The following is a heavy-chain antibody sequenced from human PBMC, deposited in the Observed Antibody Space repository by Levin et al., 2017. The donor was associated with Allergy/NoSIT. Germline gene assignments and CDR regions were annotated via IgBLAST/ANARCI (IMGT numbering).Heavy chain of an antibody. Sequence: SQTLSLTCTVSGGSISSSDYYWSWIRQPPGKGLEWIGYIYYSGSTYYNPSLKSRVTISTDTSKNQFSLKLSSVTAADTAVYYCAGDRVNYGILTGYRRQTYYYYMDVWGKGTTVTVSS. CDR2: IYYSGST. J-gene: IGHJ6*03. V-gene: IGHV4-30-4*01. CDR3: AGDRVNYGILTGYRRQTYYYYMDV. D-gene: IGHD3-9*01. CDR1: GGSISSSDYY.